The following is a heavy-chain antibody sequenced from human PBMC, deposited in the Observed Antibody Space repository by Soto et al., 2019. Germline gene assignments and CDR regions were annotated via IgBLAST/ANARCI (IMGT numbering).Heavy chain of an antibody. CDR3: ARERGLQTYYYGMDV. CDR1: GGTFSSYA. Sequence: SVKVSCTASGGTFSSYAIGWVRQAPGQGLEWMGGIIPIFGTANYAQKFQGRVTITADESTSTAYMELSSLRSEDTAVYYCARERGLQTYYYGMDVWGQGTTVTVSS. J-gene: IGHJ6*02. CDR2: IIPIFGTA. V-gene: IGHV1-69*13.